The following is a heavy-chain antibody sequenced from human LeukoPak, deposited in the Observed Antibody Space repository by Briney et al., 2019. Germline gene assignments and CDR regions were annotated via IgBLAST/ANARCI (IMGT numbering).Heavy chain of an antibody. CDR3: ARARYNYQCDY. V-gene: IGHV4-39*06. Sequence: SETLSLTCTVSGGSISSSNNYWGWIRQPPGRGLEWIGSISYGGRTYYNPSLKSRVTISVDTSKNQFPLRLSSVTAADTAVYYCARARYNYQCDYWGQGTLVTVSS. CDR2: ISYGGRT. CDR1: GGSISSSNNY. J-gene: IGHJ4*02. D-gene: IGHD5-24*01.